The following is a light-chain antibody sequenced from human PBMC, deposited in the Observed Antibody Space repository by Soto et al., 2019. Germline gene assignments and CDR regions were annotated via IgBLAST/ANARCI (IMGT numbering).Light chain of an antibody. J-gene: IGKJ5*01. CDR1: ESIDDW. Sequence: DIPMTQSPSTLSASVGDRVTITCRASESIDDWMAWYQPKPGKAPKLLIYTSSSLQSGVPSRFSASGAVKKFSLTISSLQPDNFATYYCQQYKRCIAFGPGTRLEIK. CDR2: TSS. CDR3: QQYKRCIA. V-gene: IGKV1-5*03.